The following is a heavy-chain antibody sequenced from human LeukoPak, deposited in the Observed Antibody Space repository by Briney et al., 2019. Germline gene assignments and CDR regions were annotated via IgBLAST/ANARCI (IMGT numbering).Heavy chain of an antibody. CDR3: AKVGGYSGYDALV. V-gene: IGHV3-23*01. D-gene: IGHD5-12*01. CDR2: ISGSGGST. J-gene: IGHJ4*02. CDR1: GFTFGSYA. Sequence: PGGSLRLSCAASGFTFGSYAMSWVRQAPGKGLEWVSAISGSGGSTYYADSVKGRFTISRGNSKNTLYLQMNSLRAEDTAVYYCAKVGGYSGYDALVWGQGTLVTVSS.